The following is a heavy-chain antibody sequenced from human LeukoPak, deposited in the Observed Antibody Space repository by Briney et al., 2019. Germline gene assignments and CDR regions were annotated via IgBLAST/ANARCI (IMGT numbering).Heavy chain of an antibody. CDR3: ARRGVTTRDSYYYSLHV. CDR1: GYTFTSYG. Sequence: ASVKVSCKASGYTFTSYGISWVRQAPGQGLEWMGWISAYNGNTNYAQKLQGRVTMTTDTSTSTAYMELSSLRSEDTAVYYCARRGVTTRDSYYYSLHVWGQGTTVTVSS. D-gene: IGHD2-21*02. V-gene: IGHV1-18*01. CDR2: ISAYNGNT. J-gene: IGHJ6*02.